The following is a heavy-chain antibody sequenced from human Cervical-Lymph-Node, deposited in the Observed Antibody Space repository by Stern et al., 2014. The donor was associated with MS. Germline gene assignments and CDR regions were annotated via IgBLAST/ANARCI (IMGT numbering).Heavy chain of an antibody. CDR3: ARLNMITFGGVIVKGTGAFDI. CDR2: IYYSGST. J-gene: IGHJ3*02. D-gene: IGHD3-16*02. Sequence: QVQLQESGPGLVKPSETLSLTCTVSGGSITSYYWSWIRQPPGKGLEWIGYIYYSGSTNYNPSLKVRITISADTSKNQLSLKLSSVTAADTAVYYCARLNMITFGGVIVKGTGAFDIWGQGTMVTVSS. V-gene: IGHV4-59*01. CDR1: GGSITSYY.